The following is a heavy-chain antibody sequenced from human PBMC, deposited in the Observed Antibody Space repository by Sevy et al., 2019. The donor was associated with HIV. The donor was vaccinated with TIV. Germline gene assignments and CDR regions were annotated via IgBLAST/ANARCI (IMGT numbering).Heavy chain of an antibody. J-gene: IGHJ4*02. V-gene: IGHV3-23*01. Sequence: GGSLRLSCAASGFTFDSYAMHWVRQVAGKGLEWVSTISGSGYATYYADSVKGRFIISRDTSRNTLYLQMHSLRVEDXAVYFCAKDRVTVFGVVVTFDSWGQGTLVTVSS. CDR1: GFTFDSYA. D-gene: IGHD3-3*01. CDR3: AKDRVTVFGVVVTFDS. CDR2: ISGSGYAT.